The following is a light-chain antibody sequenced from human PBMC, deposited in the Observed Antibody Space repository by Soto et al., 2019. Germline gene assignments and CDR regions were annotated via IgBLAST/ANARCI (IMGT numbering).Light chain of an antibody. J-gene: IGLJ3*02. V-gene: IGLV2-14*03. CDR1: SSDVGGYDH. CDR2: DVT. CDR3: SSYTHKDTLL. Sequence: QSALTQPASVSGSPGQSITISCTGTSSDVGGYDHVSWYQQHPGKAPKLIIYDVTVRPSGISRRFSGSKSDNTASLAVSGLQPEDEADYYCSSYTHKDTLLFGGGTKLTVL.